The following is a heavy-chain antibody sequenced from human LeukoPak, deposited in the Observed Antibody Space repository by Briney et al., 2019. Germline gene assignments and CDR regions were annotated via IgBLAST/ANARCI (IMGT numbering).Heavy chain of an antibody. CDR1: GFTFSSYA. D-gene: IGHD3-10*01. Sequence: PGGSLRLSCAASGFTFSSYAMSWVRQAPGKGLEWVSGISGSGGSTYYADSVKGRLTISRDNSKNTLYLQMNSLRAEDTAVYYCAKDRGYHGDYIDYWGQGTLVTVSS. CDR2: ISGSGGST. CDR3: AKDRGYHGDYIDY. V-gene: IGHV3-23*01. J-gene: IGHJ4*02.